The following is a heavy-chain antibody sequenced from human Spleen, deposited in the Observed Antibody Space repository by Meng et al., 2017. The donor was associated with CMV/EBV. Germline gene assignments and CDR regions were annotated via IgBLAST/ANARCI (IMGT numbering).Heavy chain of an antibody. Sequence: SVKVSCKASGDTFINNAISWVRQAPGQRPEWMGGIIPDVGTPDYAENFQGRVTMTTDESTSTAYMEMSSLRSDDTAVYYCATGGYDGSYYYGPEVWGQGTTVTVSS. CDR2: IIPDVGTP. D-gene: IGHD5-12*01. J-gene: IGHJ6*02. V-gene: IGHV1-69*05. CDR3: ATGGYDGSYYYGPEV. CDR1: GDTFINNA.